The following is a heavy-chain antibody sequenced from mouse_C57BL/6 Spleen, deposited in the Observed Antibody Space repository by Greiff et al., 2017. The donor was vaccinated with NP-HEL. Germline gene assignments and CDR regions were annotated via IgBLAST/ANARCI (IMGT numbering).Heavy chain of an antibody. D-gene: IGHD1-1*01. J-gene: IGHJ2*01. Sequence: VQLQQSGTVLARPGASVKMSCKTSGYTFTSYWMHWVKQRPGQGLEWIGAIYPGNSDTSYNQKFKGKAKLTAVTSARTAYMELSSLTNEDSAVYYCTTGLFTTVVADYFDYWGQGTTLTVSS. V-gene: IGHV1-5*01. CDR1: GYTFTSYW. CDR2: IYPGNSDT. CDR3: TTGLFTTVVADYFDY.